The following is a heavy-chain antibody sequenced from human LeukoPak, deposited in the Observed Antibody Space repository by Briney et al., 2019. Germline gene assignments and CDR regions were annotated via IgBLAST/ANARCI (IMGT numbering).Heavy chain of an antibody. Sequence: SETLSLTCTVSGGSISSYYWSWIRQPPGKGLEWIGYIYYSGSTNYNPSLKSRVTISVDTSKNQFSLKLSSVTAADTAVYYCARVTPASVAGTLNYFDYWGQGTLVTVSS. CDR1: GGSISSYY. V-gene: IGHV4-59*12. CDR2: IYYSGST. CDR3: ARVTPASVAGTLNYFDY. D-gene: IGHD6-19*01. J-gene: IGHJ4*02.